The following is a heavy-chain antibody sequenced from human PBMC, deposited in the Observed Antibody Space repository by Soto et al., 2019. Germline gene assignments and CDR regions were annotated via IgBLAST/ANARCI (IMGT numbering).Heavy chain of an antibody. V-gene: IGHV4-4*02. Sequence: QVQLQESGPGLVKPSGTLSLTCAVSSGSISSSNWWSWVRQPPGKGLEWIGEIYHSGSTNYNPSLKSRATISVDKSKNQFSLKLSSVTAADTAVYYCASYAPLLWFGELSGGAFDIWGQGTMVTVSS. D-gene: IGHD3-10*01. J-gene: IGHJ3*02. CDR3: ASYAPLLWFGELSGGAFDI. CDR2: IYHSGST. CDR1: SGSISSSNW.